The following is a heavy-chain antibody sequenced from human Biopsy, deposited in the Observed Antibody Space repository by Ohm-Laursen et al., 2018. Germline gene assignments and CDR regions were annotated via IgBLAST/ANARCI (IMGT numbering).Heavy chain of an antibody. J-gene: IGHJ4*02. CDR2: IHCKTGAT. D-gene: IGHD2-8*01. Sequence: ASVKVSCKASSYTFTDYNIHWMRQAPGQGLEWLGYIHCKTGATNYSQKFQGTVTMTRDTSISTAYLAFGSLRSADTAIYYCARDPLNGHKHFDYWGQGSLVTVSS. CDR3: ARDPLNGHKHFDY. CDR1: SYTFTDYN. V-gene: IGHV1-2*02.